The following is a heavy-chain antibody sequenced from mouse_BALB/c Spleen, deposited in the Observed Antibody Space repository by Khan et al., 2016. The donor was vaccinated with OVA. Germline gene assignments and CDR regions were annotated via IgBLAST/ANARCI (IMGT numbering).Heavy chain of an antibody. Sequence: VQLKESGPGLVKPSQSLSLTCTVTGYSITTDYAWNWIRQFPGNKLDWMGFISYSGNTKYNPSLKSRISITRATSKNQFFLQLKSVTTEDTARYHCARVYGGDFDYGGQGTTLTVSS. D-gene: IGHD1-1*01. V-gene: IGHV3-2*02. J-gene: IGHJ2*01. CDR3: ARVYGGDFDY. CDR2: ISYSGNT. CDR1: GYSITTDYA.